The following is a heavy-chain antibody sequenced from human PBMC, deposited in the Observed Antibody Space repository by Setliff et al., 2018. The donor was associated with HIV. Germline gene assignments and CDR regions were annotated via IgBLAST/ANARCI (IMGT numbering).Heavy chain of an antibody. CDR2: MSTYSGNT. CDR1: GYTFINYG. CDR3: ARTVKTTLGDLLSPYYYYMDL. V-gene: IGHV1-18*01. J-gene: IGHJ6*03. Sequence: ASVKVSCKAYGYTFINYGITWVRQAPGQGLEWMGWMSTYSGNTDYAQNVQGRFTMTSDTSTTTAYMELRNLRSNDSAVYYCARTVKTTLGDLLSPYYYYMDLLGKGTTVTVSS. D-gene: IGHD3-16*01.